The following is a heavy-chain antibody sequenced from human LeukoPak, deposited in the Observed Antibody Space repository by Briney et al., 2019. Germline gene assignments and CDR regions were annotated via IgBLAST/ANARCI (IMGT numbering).Heavy chain of an antibody. CDR2: IYTSGST. Sequence: SETLSLTCAVYGGSFSGYYWSWIRQPAGEGLQWIGRIYTSGSTNYNPSLKSRVTMSVDTSKNQFSLKLSSVTAADTAVYYCAKGDPFRAGWFDPWGQGILVTVSS. CDR3: AKGDPFRAGWFDP. CDR1: GGSFSGYY. D-gene: IGHD6-13*01. J-gene: IGHJ5*02. V-gene: IGHV4-59*10.